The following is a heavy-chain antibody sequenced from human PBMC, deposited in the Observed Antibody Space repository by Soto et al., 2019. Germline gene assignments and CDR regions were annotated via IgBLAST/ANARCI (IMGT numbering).Heavy chain of an antibody. CDR3: ARALLDRGWFDP. V-gene: IGHV4-34*01. CDR1: GGSFSGYY. Sequence: NPSETLSLTCAVYGGSFSGYYWSWIRQPPGKGLEWIGEINHSGSTNYNPSLKSRVTISVDTSKNQFSLKLSSVTAADTAVYYCARALLDRGWFDPWGQGTLVTVSS. J-gene: IGHJ5*02. CDR2: INHSGST.